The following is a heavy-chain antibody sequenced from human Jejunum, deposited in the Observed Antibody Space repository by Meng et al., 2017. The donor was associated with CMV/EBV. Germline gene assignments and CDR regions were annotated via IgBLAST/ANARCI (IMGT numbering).Heavy chain of an antibody. J-gene: IGHJ1*01. Sequence: VELVECGGGLVVPGGSVTLYCAASGLRFTNAWMSWVRQAPGKDLEWVGRIRSKDAGGTSDYAAPVKGRFTISRDDSKNMLYLQMNSLKSEDTAVYYCAHYGAAEYFQDLEPGHPGHRLL. CDR2: IRSKDAGGTS. CDR3: AHYGAAEYFQD. D-gene: IGHD4-17*01. CDR1: GLRFTNAW. V-gene: IGHV3-15*01.